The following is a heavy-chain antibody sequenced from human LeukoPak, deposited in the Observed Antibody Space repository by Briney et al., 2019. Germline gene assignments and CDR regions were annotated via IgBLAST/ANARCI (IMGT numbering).Heavy chain of an antibody. Sequence: SETLSLPCTVSSDSSSRYYESWIRQPPGKGLEWMAYIHYKGRTNYNPTLKRRDTISVDTSKNQFSLRLTSVTTADTAVYYCARSSKYGSGGFQDTFDYCGGGTLLTVSS. CDR1: SDSSSRYY. CDR3: ARSSKYGSGGFQDTFDY. CDR2: IHYKGRT. V-gene: IGHV4-59*08. D-gene: IGHD3-10*01. J-gene: IGHJ4*02.